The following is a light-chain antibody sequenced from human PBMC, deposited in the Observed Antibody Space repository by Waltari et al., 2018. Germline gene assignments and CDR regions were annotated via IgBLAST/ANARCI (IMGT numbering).Light chain of an antibody. V-gene: IGKV1-39*01. CDR3: QHQYTAPFT. CDR1: QTINNY. CDR2: AVS. J-gene: IGKJ3*01. Sequence: DIQMPQSPSSPSASVVDKATMTCRASQTINNYLSSFRQKPGKAPELLIYAVSSLQSGVPSRFSGSGSGTDFTLTINSLQPEDFATYYCQHQYTAPFTFGPGTKVDVK.